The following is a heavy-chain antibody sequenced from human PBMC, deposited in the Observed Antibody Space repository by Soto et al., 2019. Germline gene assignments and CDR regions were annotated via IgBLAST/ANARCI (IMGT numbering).Heavy chain of an antibody. D-gene: IGHD4-17*01. CDR2: IKQDGSEK. CDR1: GFTFSSFW. J-gene: IGHJ4*02. Sequence: EVQLVESGGSLVQPGGSLRLSCAASGFTFSSFWMSWVRQAPGKGLEWVANIKQDGSEKYYVDSVRGRFSISRDNAKNSLFLQMNSRRAEDTAVYYCARRPYGDYGDYLDYWGQGTLVTVSS. CDR3: ARRPYGDYGDYLDY. V-gene: IGHV3-7*01.